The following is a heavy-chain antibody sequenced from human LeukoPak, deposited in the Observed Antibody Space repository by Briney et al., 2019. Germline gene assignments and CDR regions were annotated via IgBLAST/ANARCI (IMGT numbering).Heavy chain of an antibody. J-gene: IGHJ4*02. Sequence: SETLSLTCTVSGGSISSYYWSWIRQPPGKGLEWIGYIYYSGSTNYNPSLKSRVTISVDTSKNQFSLKLSSVTAADTAVYHCARDYGVHAYDSSHLFDYWGQGTLVTVSS. D-gene: IGHD3-22*01. CDR2: IYYSGST. CDR3: ARDYGVHAYDSSHLFDY. CDR1: GGSISSYY. V-gene: IGHV4-59*01.